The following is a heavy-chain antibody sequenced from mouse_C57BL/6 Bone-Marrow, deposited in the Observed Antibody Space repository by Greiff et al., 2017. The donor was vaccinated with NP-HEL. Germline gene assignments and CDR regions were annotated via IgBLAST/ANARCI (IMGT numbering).Heavy chain of an antibody. CDR3: ARLGLLGAMDY. Sequence: VQLQQSGPELVKPGASVKIPCKASGYTFTDYNMDWVKQSHGKSLEWIGAINPNNGGTIYNQKFKGKATLTVDKSSSTAYMELRSLTSEDTAVYYCARLGLLGAMDYWGQGTSVTVSS. D-gene: IGHD2-3*01. CDR1: GYTFTDYN. J-gene: IGHJ4*01. CDR2: INPNNGGT. V-gene: IGHV1-18*01.